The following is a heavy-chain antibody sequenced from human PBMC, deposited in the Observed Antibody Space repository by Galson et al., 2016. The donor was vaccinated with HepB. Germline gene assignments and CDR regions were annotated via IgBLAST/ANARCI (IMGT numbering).Heavy chain of an antibody. CDR2: INSDDSSA. D-gene: IGHD2-2*01. Sequence: SLRLSCAASGLTFSRYWMHWVRQAPGKGLVWVSRINSDDSSASYADSVKGRFAISRDNAKNTLFLQMNSLRAEDTAVYYCAGGGLYCVGTSCRRQFPLPDPLDYWGQGTLVTVSS. CDR3: AGGGLYCVGTSCRRQFPLPDPLDY. V-gene: IGHV3-74*01. CDR1: GLTFSRYW. J-gene: IGHJ4*02.